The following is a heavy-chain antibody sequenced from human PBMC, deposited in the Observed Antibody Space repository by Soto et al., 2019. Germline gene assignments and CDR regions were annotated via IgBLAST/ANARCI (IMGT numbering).Heavy chain of an antibody. CDR2: IKQGGSEK. Sequence: GGSLRLSCAASGFTFSSYWMSWVRQAPGKGLEWVANIKQGGSEKYYVDSVKGRFTISRDNAKNSLYLQMNSLRAEDTAVYYCARDLGEQSLDYWGQGTLVTVSS. J-gene: IGHJ4*02. D-gene: IGHD4-17*01. CDR1: GFTFSSYW. CDR3: ARDLGEQSLDY. V-gene: IGHV3-7*01.